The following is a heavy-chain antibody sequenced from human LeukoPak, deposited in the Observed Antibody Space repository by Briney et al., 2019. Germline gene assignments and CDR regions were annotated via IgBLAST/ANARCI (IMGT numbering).Heavy chain of an antibody. D-gene: IGHD2-15*01. CDR2: IYTSGST. V-gene: IGHV4-4*07. Sequence: SQTLSLTCTVSGGSISSYYWSWIRQPAGKGLEWIGRIYTSGSTNYNPSLKSRVTMSVDTSKNQFSLKLSSVTAADTAVYYCARDRAGSIVVAFDPWGQGTLVTVSS. CDR1: GGSISSYY. CDR3: ARDRAGSIVVAFDP. J-gene: IGHJ5*02.